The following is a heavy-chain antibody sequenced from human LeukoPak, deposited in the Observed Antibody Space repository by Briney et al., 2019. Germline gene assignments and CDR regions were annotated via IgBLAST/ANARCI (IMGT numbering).Heavy chain of an antibody. D-gene: IGHD2-15*01. CDR2: IQNSATF. CDR1: GGSITSTGYY. V-gene: IGHV4-39*01. CDR3: AGLLGYCSDYNCPAWGS. Sequence: PSETLSLTCSGSGGSITSTGYYWGWLRQSPGQGLEWIGNIQNSATFYYNPSLKSRVTISVDMSKNQFSLKLSSVTAADTAVYYCAGLLGYCSDYNCPAWGSWGLGTLVTVSS. J-gene: IGHJ4*02.